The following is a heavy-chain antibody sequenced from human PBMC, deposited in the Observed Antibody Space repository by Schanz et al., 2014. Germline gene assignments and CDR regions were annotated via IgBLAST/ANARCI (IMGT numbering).Heavy chain of an antibody. V-gene: IGHV3-33*01. CDR2: IWNNGVTK. Sequence: QAQLMESGGGVVQPGTSLILSCSASGFSLNTYGIHWFRQPAGKGLEWVAVIWNNGVTKYYADSVRGRFTISRDRFQNTLYLRMSSLRAEDTAVYYCARPRGDYGEVDYWGQGTLVTVSS. D-gene: IGHD4-17*01. J-gene: IGHJ4*02. CDR1: GFSLNTYG. CDR3: ARPRGDYGEVDY.